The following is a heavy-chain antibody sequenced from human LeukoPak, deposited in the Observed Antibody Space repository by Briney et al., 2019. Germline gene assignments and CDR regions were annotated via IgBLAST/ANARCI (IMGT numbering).Heavy chain of an antibody. CDR2: INPNSGGT. J-gene: IGHJ4*02. D-gene: IGHD3-3*01. Sequence: GASVKVSCKASGYTFTGYYMHWVRQAPGQGLEWMGWINPNSGGTNYAQKFQGRVTMTRDTSISTAYMELSRLRSDDTAVYYCARSAEWPTSHGNDYWGQGTLVTVSS. CDR3: ARSAEWPTSHGNDY. CDR1: GYTFTGYY. V-gene: IGHV1-2*02.